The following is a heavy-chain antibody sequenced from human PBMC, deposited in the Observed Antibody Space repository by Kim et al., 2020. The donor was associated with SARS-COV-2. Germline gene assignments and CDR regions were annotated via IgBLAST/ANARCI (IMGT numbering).Heavy chain of an antibody. D-gene: IGHD2-2*01. Sequence: KGRFTISRDNAKNTLYLQMNSLRAEDTAVYYCAKVGRGDIVVVPAAAFDIWGQGTMVTVSS. V-gene: IGHV3-23*01. CDR3: AKVGRGDIVVVPAAAFDI. J-gene: IGHJ3*02.